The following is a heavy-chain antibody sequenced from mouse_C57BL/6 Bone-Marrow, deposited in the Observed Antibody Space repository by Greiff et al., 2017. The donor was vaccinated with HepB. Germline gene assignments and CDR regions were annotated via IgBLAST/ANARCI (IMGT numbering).Heavy chain of an antibody. CDR3: APPYYYGSSPYAMDY. CDR2: INSDGGST. CDR1: EYEFPSHD. D-gene: IGHD1-1*01. V-gene: IGHV5-2*01. J-gene: IGHJ4*01. Sequence: EVQVVESGGGLVQPGESLKLSCESNEYEFPSHDMSWVRKTPEKRLELVAAINSDGGSTYYPDTMERRFIISRDNTKKTLYLQMSSLRSEDTALYYCAPPYYYGSSPYAMDYWGQGTSVTVSS.